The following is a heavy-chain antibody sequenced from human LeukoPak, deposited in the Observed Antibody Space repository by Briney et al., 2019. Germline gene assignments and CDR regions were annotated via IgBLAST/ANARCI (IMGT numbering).Heavy chain of an antibody. Sequence: GESLKISCEASGYNFIHYWIGWGHQVPGKGLEWMGIIYPADSDTKYSPSFHGHVTISADKSISTAYLQLVNLKPSDTAIYYCARRNWNSGYYLDLWGQGTPVTVSS. CDR3: ARRNWNSGYYLDL. V-gene: IGHV5-51*07. D-gene: IGHD3-22*01. CDR1: GYNFIHYW. CDR2: IYPADSDT. J-gene: IGHJ4*02.